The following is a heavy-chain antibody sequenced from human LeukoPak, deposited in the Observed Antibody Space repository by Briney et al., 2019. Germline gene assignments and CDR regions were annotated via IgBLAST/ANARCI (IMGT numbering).Heavy chain of an antibody. CDR1: GYTFTSYD. V-gene: IGHV1-8*01. CDR2: MNPNSGNT. CDR3: ARLYCSSTSCYFSRYHNWFDP. D-gene: IGHD2-2*01. J-gene: IGHJ5*02. Sequence: ASVKVSCKASGYTFTSYDINWVRQATGQGFEWMGWMNPNSGNTGYAQKFQGRVTMTRNTSISTAYMELSSLRSEDTAVYYCARLYCSSTSCYFSRYHNWFDPWGQGTLVTVSS.